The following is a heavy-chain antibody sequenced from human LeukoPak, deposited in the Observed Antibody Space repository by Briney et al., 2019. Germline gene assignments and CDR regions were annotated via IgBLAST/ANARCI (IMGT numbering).Heavy chain of an antibody. V-gene: IGHV1-69*05. CDR1: GGTFSSYT. Sequence: SVKVSCKASGGTFSSYTISWVRRAPGQGLEWMGGIIPIFGTANYAQKFQGRVTITTDESTSTAYMELSSLRSEDTAVYYCAKTDFWSGPAPYYFDYWGQGTLVTVSS. CDR3: AKTDFWSGPAPYYFDY. CDR2: IIPIFGTA. J-gene: IGHJ4*02. D-gene: IGHD3-3*01.